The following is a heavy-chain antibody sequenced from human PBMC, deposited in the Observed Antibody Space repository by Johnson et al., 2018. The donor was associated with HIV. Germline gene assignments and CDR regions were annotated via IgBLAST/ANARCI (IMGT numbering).Heavy chain of an antibody. Sequence: VQLVESGGDLVQPGGSLRLSCAASGFAFSNHWMSWVRQAPGKGLEWVANIKQDGSEKYCVDSVKGRFTISRDSAKNSLYLQMNSLRAGDTAVYYCARGGIAARIDAFDIWGQGTLVTVSS. J-gene: IGHJ3*02. D-gene: IGHD6-6*01. CDR1: GFAFSNHW. CDR2: IKQDGSEK. V-gene: IGHV3-7*04. CDR3: ARGGIAARIDAFDI.